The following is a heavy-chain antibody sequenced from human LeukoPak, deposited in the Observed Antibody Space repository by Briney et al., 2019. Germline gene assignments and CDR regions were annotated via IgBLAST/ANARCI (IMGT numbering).Heavy chain of an antibody. D-gene: IGHD2-2*01. CDR2: INTDGSNT. CDR1: EFNFYKYW. Sequence: GGSLRLSCAASEFNFYKYWMHWVRQVPGEGLVWVSRINTDGSNTKYADSVKGRFTISRDNGKNTLFLQMNSLRAEDTAVYYCSGRAGLSSIYWGQGILVTVPS. V-gene: IGHV3-74*03. CDR3: SGRAGLSSIY. J-gene: IGHJ4*02.